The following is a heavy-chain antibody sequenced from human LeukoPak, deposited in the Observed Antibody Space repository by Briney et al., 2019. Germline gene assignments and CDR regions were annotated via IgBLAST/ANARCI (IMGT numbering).Heavy chain of an antibody. Sequence: GGSLRLSCAASGFTFRSYWMTWVRQAPGKGLEWVANIKQDGSEKYYVDSVKGRFTISRDNSKNTLYLQMNSLRAEDTAVYYCAREREEWLLGIGNAFDIWGQGTMVTVSS. D-gene: IGHD3-3*01. J-gene: IGHJ3*02. CDR3: AREREEWLLGIGNAFDI. CDR1: GFTFRSYW. CDR2: IKQDGSEK. V-gene: IGHV3-7*01.